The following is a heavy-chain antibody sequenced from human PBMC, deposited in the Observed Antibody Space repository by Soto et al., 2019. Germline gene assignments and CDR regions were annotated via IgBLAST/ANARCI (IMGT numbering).Heavy chain of an antibody. CDR1: GGSITNSGYY. D-gene: IGHD3-22*01. V-gene: IGHV4-39*01. CDR3: ARTPDSSGYYFDY. J-gene: IGHJ4*02. CDR2: IFYSGST. Sequence: QLQLQESGPGLVKPSETLSLTCTVSGGSITNSGYYWGGVRQPPGKGLEWIGSIFYSGSTHYKPSLQSRVTISGDTSKNQFSLKLSSVTAADTAVYYCARTPDSSGYYFDYWGQGTLVTVSS.